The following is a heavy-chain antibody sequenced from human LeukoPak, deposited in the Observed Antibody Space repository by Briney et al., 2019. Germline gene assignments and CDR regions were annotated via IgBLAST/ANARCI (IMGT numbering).Heavy chain of an antibody. CDR1: GGSISSYY. CDR3: ARGRAYYYDSSGYSNWFDP. J-gene: IGHJ5*02. D-gene: IGHD3-22*01. Sequence: PSETLSLTCTVSGGSISSYYWSWIRQPPGKGLEWIGYIYYSGSTNYNPSLKSRVTISVDTSKNQFSLKLSSVTAADTAVYYCARGRAYYYDSSGYSNWFDPWGQGTLVTVSS. CDR2: IYYSGST. V-gene: IGHV4-59*01.